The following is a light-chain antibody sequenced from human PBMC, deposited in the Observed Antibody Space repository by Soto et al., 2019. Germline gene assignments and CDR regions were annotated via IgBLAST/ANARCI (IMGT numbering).Light chain of an antibody. CDR3: QQYGSSPYT. V-gene: IGKV3D-20*01. J-gene: IGKJ2*01. Sequence: DILLTQSPATLSSSPGERAAFSCGASQSVSSNSLAWYQQKPGLAPRLLIYDASSRATDIPDRISGRGSGTDFTLTVSRVEPEDFAVYYCQQYGSSPYTFGQGTRLEI. CDR2: DAS. CDR1: QSVSSNS.